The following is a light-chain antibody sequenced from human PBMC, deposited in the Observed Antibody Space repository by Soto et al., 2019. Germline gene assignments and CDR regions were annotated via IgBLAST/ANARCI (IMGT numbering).Light chain of an antibody. Sequence: DIQMTQSPSSVSASVGDRVTITCRASRHIKTSLAWYQQRPGKGPELLIYDASTLQSGVPSRISGSGSGTEFTVTISRLQHEDFATFYCQQISSFPPTFGGGTKVAI. J-gene: IGKJ4*01. CDR2: DAS. CDR3: QQISSFPPT. V-gene: IGKV1-12*01. CDR1: RHIKTS.